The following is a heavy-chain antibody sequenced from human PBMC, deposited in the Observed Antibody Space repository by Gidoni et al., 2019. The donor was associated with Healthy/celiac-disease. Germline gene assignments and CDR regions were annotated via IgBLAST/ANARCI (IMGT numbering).Heavy chain of an antibody. CDR3: ARAYIVVVPGHYYYYGMDV. CDR2: IIPIFGTA. D-gene: IGHD2-2*01. V-gene: IGHV1-69*01. J-gene: IGHJ6*02. CDR1: GGTFSSYA. Sequence: QVQLVQSGAEVKKPRSSVKVSCKASGGTFSSYAISWVRQAPGQGLEWMGGIIPIFGTANYAQKFQGRGTITADESTSTAYMELSSLRSEDTAVYYCARAYIVVVPGHYYYYGMDVWGQGTTVTVSS.